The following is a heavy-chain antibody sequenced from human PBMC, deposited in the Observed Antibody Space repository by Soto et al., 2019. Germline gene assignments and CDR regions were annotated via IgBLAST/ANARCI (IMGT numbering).Heavy chain of an antibody. V-gene: IGHV3-23*01. J-gene: IGHJ2*01. Sequence: DVQLLESGGGLVQPGGSLRLSCTASGFPFNTKSMTWVRQAPGKGLEWVSALTATSGRPYYADSVKGRFTISRDNSNNTLYLQMNNLGAEDTAFYYCAKDLRGPEACTWYLELWGRGTLVTVSS. CDR2: LTATSGRP. D-gene: IGHD2-8*01. CDR3: AKDLRGPEACTWYLEL. CDR1: GFPFNTKS.